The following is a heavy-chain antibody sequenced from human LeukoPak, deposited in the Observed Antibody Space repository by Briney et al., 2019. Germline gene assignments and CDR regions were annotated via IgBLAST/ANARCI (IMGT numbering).Heavy chain of an antibody. CDR2: INHSGST. CDR3: ARGRRIGGFDP. CDR1: GGSFSGYY. V-gene: IGHV4-34*01. J-gene: IGHJ5*02. Sequence: SETLSLTCAVYGGSFSGYYWSWIRQPPGKGLAWIGEINHSGSTNYNPSLKSRVTISVDTSKNQFSLKLSSVTAADTAVYYCARGRRIGGFDPWGQGTLVTVSS. D-gene: IGHD2-21*01.